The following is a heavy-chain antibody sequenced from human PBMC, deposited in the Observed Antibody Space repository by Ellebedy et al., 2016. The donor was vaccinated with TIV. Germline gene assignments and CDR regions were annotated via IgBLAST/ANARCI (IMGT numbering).Heavy chain of an antibody. J-gene: IGHJ4*02. CDR3: ARVRVATLWGADY. D-gene: IGHD5-12*01. CDR1: GFTFSSYG. V-gene: IGHV3-33*01. Sequence: GESLKISCAASGFTFSSYGMHWVRQAPGKGLEWVAVIWYDGSNKYYADSVKGRFTISRDNSKNTLYLQMNSLRAEDTAVYYCARVRVATLWGADYWGQGTLVTVSS. CDR2: IWYDGSNK.